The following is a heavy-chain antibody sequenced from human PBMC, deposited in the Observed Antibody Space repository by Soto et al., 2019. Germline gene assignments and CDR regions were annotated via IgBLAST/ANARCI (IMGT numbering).Heavy chain of an antibody. J-gene: IGHJ4*02. CDR1: GYAFNTYG. CDR2: ISAHNGNT. Sequence: QVHLVQSGAEVKKPGASVKVSCKGSGYAFNTYGITWVRQAPGQGLEWMGWISAHNGNTNYAQKLQGRVTVTRDTSTSTVYMELRSLRSDDTAVYYCARGRYGDYWGQGALVTVSS. D-gene: IGHD1-1*01. V-gene: IGHV1-18*01. CDR3: ARGRYGDY.